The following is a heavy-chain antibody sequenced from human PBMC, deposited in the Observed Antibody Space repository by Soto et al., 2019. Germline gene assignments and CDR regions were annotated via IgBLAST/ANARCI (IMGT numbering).Heavy chain of an antibody. CDR1: GGSFRGFY. D-gene: IGHD3-3*01. CDR2: INHVGIT. Sequence: QVQLQQWGAGLLKPSEALSLTCAVSGGSFRGFYWTWIRQSPGKGLEWLGSINHVGITNYNPSIKSRVSIPGDTSKTQSSQKPSTVTAADTAVYYCARAHDFWGGRQEPIDSWGQGTLVTVSS. CDR3: ARAHDFWGGRQEPIDS. V-gene: IGHV4-34*01. J-gene: IGHJ4*02.